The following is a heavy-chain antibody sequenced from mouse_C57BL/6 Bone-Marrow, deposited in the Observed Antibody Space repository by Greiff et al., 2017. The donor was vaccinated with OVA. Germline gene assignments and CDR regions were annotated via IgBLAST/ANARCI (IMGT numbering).Heavy chain of an antibody. CDR3: TPRQPDY. V-gene: IGHV1-15*01. Sequence: QVSLKVCGAELVRPGASVTLSCKASGYTFTDYEMHWVKQTPVHGLEWIGAIDPETGGTAYNQKFKGKAILTADKSSSTAYMELRSLTSEDSAVYYCTPRQPDYWGQGTTLTVSS. CDR2: IDPETGGT. D-gene: IGHD6-1*01. J-gene: IGHJ2*01. CDR1: GYTFTDYE.